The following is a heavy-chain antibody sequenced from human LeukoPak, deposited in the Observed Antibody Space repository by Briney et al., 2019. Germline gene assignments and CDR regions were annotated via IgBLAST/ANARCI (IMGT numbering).Heavy chain of an antibody. V-gene: IGHV3-7*03. Sequence: AGGSLRLSCAASGFHFRDHWMDWVRQAPGKGLEWVGHIKTDGSETYYLDSLKGRISISRDNTNNALYLQMNSLRVEDTAIYYCVKNDGWFHLAQWGQGTLVTVSS. CDR2: IKTDGSET. J-gene: IGHJ4*02. CDR3: VKNDGWFHLAQ. CDR1: GFHFRDHW. D-gene: IGHD6-19*01.